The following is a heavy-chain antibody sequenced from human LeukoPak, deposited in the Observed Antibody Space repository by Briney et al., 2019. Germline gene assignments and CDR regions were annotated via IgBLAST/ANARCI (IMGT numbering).Heavy chain of an antibody. J-gene: IGHJ6*02. CDR1: GFTFRTYA. V-gene: IGHV3-30*03. CDR2: ISYDGSNK. CDR3: ARAHDVLRYFDWFGYYGMDV. D-gene: IGHD3-9*01. Sequence: PGGSLRLSCAASGFTFRTYAIHWVRQAPGKGLEWVAVISYDGSNKYYADSVKGRFTVSRDNSKNTLYLQMNSLRAEDTAVYYCARAHDVLRYFDWFGYYGMDVWGQGTTVTVSS.